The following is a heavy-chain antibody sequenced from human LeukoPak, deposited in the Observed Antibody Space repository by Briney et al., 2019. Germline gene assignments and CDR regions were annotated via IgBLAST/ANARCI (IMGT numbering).Heavy chain of an antibody. V-gene: IGHV3-13*01. CDR1: GFTFSSYD. Sequence: GGSLRLSCAASGFTFSSYDMHWVRQATGKGLEWVSAIGTAGDTYYPGSVKGRFTISRENAKNSLYLQMNSLRAGDTAVYYCARAPYGSGSSGVYYFDYWGQGTLVTVSS. CDR2: IGTAGDT. J-gene: IGHJ4*02. CDR3: ARAPYGSGSSGVYYFDY. D-gene: IGHD3-10*01.